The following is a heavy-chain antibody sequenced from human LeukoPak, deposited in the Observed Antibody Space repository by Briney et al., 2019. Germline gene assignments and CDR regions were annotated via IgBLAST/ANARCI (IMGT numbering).Heavy chain of an antibody. V-gene: IGHV4-39*07. CDR1: GGSISSSSYY. D-gene: IGHD3-3*01. CDR3: ARERRFLEWLQTYYYYYYMDV. J-gene: IGHJ6*03. Sequence: PSETLSLTCTVSGGSISSSSYYWGWIRQPPGKGLEWIGEINHSGSTNYNPSLKSRVTISVDTSKNQFSLKLSSVTAADTAVYYCARERRFLEWLQTYYYYYYMDVWGKGTTVTVSS. CDR2: INHSGST.